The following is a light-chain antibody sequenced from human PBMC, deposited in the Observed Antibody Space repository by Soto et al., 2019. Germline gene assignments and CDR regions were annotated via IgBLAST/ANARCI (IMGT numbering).Light chain of an antibody. CDR2: EVN. V-gene: IGLV2-8*01. CDR1: SSDVGGYNY. J-gene: IGLJ2*01. Sequence: QSVLTQPPSASGSPGQSVTISCTGTSSDVGGYNYVSWYQQHRGKAPKLMIFEVNKRPSGVPDRFSGSKSGNTASLTVSGLQTEDEADYYCTSFAGINNFVVFGGGTKLTVL. CDR3: TSFAGINNFVV.